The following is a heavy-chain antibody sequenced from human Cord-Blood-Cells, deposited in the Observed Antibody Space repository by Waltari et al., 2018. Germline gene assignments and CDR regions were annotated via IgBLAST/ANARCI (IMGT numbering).Heavy chain of an antibody. D-gene: IGHD1-26*01. CDR3: AVLGYVSGAFDI. CDR1: GYPFPSYA. Sequence: QVQLVQSGAEVKKPGASVKVSCKASGYPFPSYAMHWVRQAPGQRLEWMGWINAGNGNTKYSQKFQGRVTITRDTSASTAYMELSSLRSEDTAVYYCAVLGYVSGAFDIWGQGTMVTVSS. CDR2: INAGNGNT. J-gene: IGHJ3*02. V-gene: IGHV1-3*01.